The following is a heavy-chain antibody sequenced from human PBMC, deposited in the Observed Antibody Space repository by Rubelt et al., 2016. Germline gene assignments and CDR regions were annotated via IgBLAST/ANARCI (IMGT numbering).Heavy chain of an antibody. CDR3: ARDPGPRGNDY. J-gene: IGHJ4*02. CDR1: GYTFTSYY. D-gene: IGHD3-10*01. Sequence: QVQLVQSGAEVKKPGASVKVSCKASGYTFTSYYMHWVRQAPGQGLEWMGIINPSGGSTSYAPRFQGRVTMTRDTSTSTGYMELSSLRSEDTAVYYCARDPGPRGNDYWGQGTLVTVSS. V-gene: IGHV1-46*03. CDR2: INPSGGST.